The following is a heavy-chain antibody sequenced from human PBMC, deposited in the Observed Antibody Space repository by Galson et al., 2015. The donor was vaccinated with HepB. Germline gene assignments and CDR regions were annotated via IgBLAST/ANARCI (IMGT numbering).Heavy chain of an antibody. V-gene: IGHV3-23*01. Sequence: SLRLSCAASGFTFSSYAMSWVRQAPGKGLEWVSAISGSGGSTYYADSVKGRFTISRDNSKNTLYLQMNSLRAEDTAVYYCAKVKGSGWSERGYVDLWGRGTLVTVSS. CDR3: AKVKGSGWSERGYVDL. D-gene: IGHD6-19*01. J-gene: IGHJ2*01. CDR1: GFTFSSYA. CDR2: ISGSGGST.